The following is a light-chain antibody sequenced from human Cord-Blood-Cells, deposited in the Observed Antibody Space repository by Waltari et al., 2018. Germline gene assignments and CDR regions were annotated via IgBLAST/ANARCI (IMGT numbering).Light chain of an antibody. CDR2: DVS. CDR3: SSYTSSSTRV. Sequence: QAALPQPASVSGSPGQSITISCPGTSSDGGGYNYVSWYQQPPGKAPKLMIYDVSNRPSGVSNRFSGSKSGNTASLTISGLQAEDEADYYCSSYTSSSTRVFGGGTKLTVL. V-gene: IGLV2-14*01. CDR1: SSDGGGYNY. J-gene: IGLJ3*02.